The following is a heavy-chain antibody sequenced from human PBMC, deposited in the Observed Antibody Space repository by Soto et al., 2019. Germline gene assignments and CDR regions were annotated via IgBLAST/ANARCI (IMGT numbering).Heavy chain of an antibody. J-gene: IGHJ4*02. Sequence: KAGGSLRLSCAVSGFYFKNYGINWVRQPPGKGLEWVSSVSKSDYTYYSDSVKGRFTISRDNAKNSVSLQMNSLRAEDTAVYYCAREDSIIIPAVSDFWGQGTLVTVSS. CDR2: VSKSDYT. CDR1: GFYFKNYG. CDR3: AREDSIIIPAVSDF. D-gene: IGHD2-2*01. V-gene: IGHV3-21*01.